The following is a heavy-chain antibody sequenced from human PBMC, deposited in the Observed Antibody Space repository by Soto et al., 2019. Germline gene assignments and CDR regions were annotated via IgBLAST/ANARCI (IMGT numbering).Heavy chain of an antibody. CDR3: TADPAYYDYWSAYLGWFDP. CDR2: IKSKTDGGTT. V-gene: IGHV3-15*01. Sequence: PGGSLRLSCAASRFTLSNAWMNWVRQAPGKGLEWVGRIKSKTDGGTTDYAAPVKGRFTISRDDLKNTPSLQMNSLRTEDTAVYYCTADPAYYDYWSAYLGWFDPWGQGTLVTVSS. CDR1: RFTLSNAW. J-gene: IGHJ5*02. D-gene: IGHD3-3*01.